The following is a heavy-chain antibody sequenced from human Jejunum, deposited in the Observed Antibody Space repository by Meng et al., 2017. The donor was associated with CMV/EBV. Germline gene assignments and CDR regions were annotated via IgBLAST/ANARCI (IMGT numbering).Heavy chain of an antibody. V-gene: IGHV3-43D*03. Sequence: FTFDDYDMHWVRQVPGRGLEWVSLVSWDGGTTYYADSVKGRFTISRDNRKNSLHLQMNSLRVEDTAFYYCAKDIDSGDYFYGMDVWGQGTTVTVSS. J-gene: IGHJ6*02. CDR1: FTFDDYD. CDR3: AKDIDSGDYFYGMDV. CDR2: VSWDGGTT.